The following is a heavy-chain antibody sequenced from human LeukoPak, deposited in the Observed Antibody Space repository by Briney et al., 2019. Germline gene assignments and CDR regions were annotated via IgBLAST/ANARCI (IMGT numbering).Heavy chain of an antibody. V-gene: IGHV3-23*01. Sequence: GGSLRLSCAASGFTFSSYAMSWVRQAPGKGLEWVSAISGSGGSTYYADSVKGPFTISRDNSKNPLYLQMNSLRAEDTAVYYCAKDSIQLWFPRGLFVYWGQGTLVTVSS. CDR1: GFTFSSYA. D-gene: IGHD5-18*01. J-gene: IGHJ4*02. CDR3: AKDSIQLWFPRGLFVY. CDR2: ISGSGGST.